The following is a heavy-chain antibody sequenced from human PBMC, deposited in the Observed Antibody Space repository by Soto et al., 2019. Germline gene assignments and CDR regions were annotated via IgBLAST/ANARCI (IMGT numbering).Heavy chain of an antibody. J-gene: IGHJ6*02. CDR3: ARAAAYFYHYYYAMDV. V-gene: IGHV3-30-3*01. D-gene: IGHD6-13*01. CDR2: ISHDGSEK. CDR1: RFTFSSYA. Sequence: RRLSCAASRFTFSSYAMDWVRQAPGKGLEWVAVISHDGSEKYYGDSVKGRFTISRDNPKNTVYLQMNSLRPEDTAVYYCARAAAYFYHYYYAMDVWGQGTAVTVSS.